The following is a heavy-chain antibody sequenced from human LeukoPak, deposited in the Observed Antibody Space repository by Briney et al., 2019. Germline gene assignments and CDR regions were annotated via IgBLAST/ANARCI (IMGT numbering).Heavy chain of an antibody. J-gene: IGHJ4*02. D-gene: IGHD2-21*02. V-gene: IGHV1-18*01. CDR2: ISAYNGNT. CDR3: ARCVGDCYSGTFDY. Sequence: ASVKVSCKASGYTFTIYGISWVRQAPGQGLEWMGWISAYNGNTNYAQKLQGRVTMTTDTSTSTAYMELRSLRSDDTAVYYYARCVGDCYSGTFDYWGQGTLVTVSS. CDR1: GYTFTIYG.